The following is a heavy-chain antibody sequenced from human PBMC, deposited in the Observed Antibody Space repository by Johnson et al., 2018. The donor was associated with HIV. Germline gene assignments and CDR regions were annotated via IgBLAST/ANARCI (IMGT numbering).Heavy chain of an antibody. CDR2: IRSKGNNYAT. D-gene: IGHD2-15*01. CDR3: TKLVGYCSGGGCYTPGDI. Sequence: MQLVESGGGLVQPGGSLKLACAASGFTFSGSALHWVRQASGKGLEWVGHIRSKGNNYATAYAASVKGRFTISRDDSQNTAYLQMNRLKTEDTAVYYCTKLVGYCSGGGCYTPGDIWGQGTMVTVSS. CDR1: GFTFSGSA. J-gene: IGHJ3*02. V-gene: IGHV3-73*01.